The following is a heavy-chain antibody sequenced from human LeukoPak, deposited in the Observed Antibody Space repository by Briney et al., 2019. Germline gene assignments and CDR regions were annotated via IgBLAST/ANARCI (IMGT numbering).Heavy chain of an antibody. V-gene: IGHV7-4-1*02. J-gene: IGHJ6*03. CDR2: INTKTGNS. CDR1: GYTFTSYG. D-gene: IGHD3-10*01. CDR3: ARGRGGSSRYHYHYMDV. Sequence: ASVKVSCKASGYTFTSYGISWVRQAPGQGLEWMGWINTKTGNSTYTQGFTGRFVFSLGTSVSTAYLQISSLKAEDTAVYYCARGRGGSSRYHYHYMDVWGTGTTVTVSS.